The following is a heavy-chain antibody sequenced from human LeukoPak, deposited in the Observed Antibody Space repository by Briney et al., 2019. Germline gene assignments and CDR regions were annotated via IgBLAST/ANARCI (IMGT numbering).Heavy chain of an antibody. CDR2: IIPILGIA. Sequence: SVKVSCKASGGTFSSYAISWVRQAPGQGLEWMGRIIPILGIANYAQKFQGRVTITADKSTSTAYMEPSSLRSEDTAVYYCARVPSVVVPAAIDYWGQGTLVTVSS. V-gene: IGHV1-69*04. CDR1: GGTFSSYA. CDR3: ARVPSVVVPAAIDY. J-gene: IGHJ4*02. D-gene: IGHD2-2*02.